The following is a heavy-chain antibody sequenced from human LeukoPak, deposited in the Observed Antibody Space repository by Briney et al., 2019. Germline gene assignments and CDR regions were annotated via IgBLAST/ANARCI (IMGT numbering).Heavy chain of an antibody. CDR3: ARATTGTTEDY. D-gene: IGHD1-1*01. V-gene: IGHV4-4*02. CDR1: GGSISSSNW. J-gene: IGHJ4*02. CDR2: INHSGST. Sequence: PSETLSLTCAVSGGSISSSNWWSWVRQPPGKGLEWIGEINHSGSTNYNPSLKSRVTISVDTSKNQFSLKLISLTAADTAVYYCARATTGTTEDYWGQGTLVTVSS.